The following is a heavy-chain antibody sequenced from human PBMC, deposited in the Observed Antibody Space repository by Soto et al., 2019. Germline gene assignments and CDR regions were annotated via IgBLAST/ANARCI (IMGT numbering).Heavy chain of an antibody. J-gene: IGHJ4*02. CDR1: GGSISSYY. CDR2: IYYSGST. CDR3: ARAVRFGDVMDY. D-gene: IGHD3-10*01. V-gene: IGHV4-59*01. Sequence: SDTLSLTCTVSGGSISSYYWSWIRQPPGKGLEWIGYIYYSGSTNYNPSLKSRVTISVDTSKNQFSLKLSSVTAADTAVYYCARAVRFGDVMDYWGQGTLVTVS.